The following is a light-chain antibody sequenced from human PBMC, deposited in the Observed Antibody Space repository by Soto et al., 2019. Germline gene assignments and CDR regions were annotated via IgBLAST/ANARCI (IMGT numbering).Light chain of an antibody. J-gene: IGKJ1*01. CDR2: GAS. CDR1: EGVGSS. V-gene: IGKV3-15*01. Sequence: ETVMTQSPATLSVSPGEIVTLSCRVSEGVGSSLAWYQQKPGQAPRVIIYGASTTAPGIPARFSGSGSGTQFTLTISALQPEDSAVYHCQQYNDWPRTFGQGTKVDIK. CDR3: QQYNDWPRT.